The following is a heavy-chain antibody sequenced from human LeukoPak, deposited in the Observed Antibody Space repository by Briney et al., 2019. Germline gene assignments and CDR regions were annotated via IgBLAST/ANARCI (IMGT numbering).Heavy chain of an antibody. Sequence: ASVKVSCKASGGTFSSYAISWVRQAPGQGLEWMGRIIPILGIANYAQKFQGRVTITADKSTSTAYMELSSLRSEDTAVYYCARGTQNRYCSGGSCYSAAYFDYRGQGTLVTVSS. CDR2: IIPILGIA. J-gene: IGHJ4*02. D-gene: IGHD2-15*01. CDR3: ARGTQNRYCSGGSCYSAAYFDY. V-gene: IGHV1-69*04. CDR1: GGTFSSYA.